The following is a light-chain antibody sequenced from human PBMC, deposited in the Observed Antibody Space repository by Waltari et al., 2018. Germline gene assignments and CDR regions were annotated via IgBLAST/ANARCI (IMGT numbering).Light chain of an antibody. CDR3: QQYNNWPRT. J-gene: IGKJ4*01. Sequence: IVLTQSPATLSVSPGERATLSCRASQSVSGNLAWYQQQPGQAPRLRSFGASTRDTGIPARFSGSGSGTEFTLTISSLQSEDFAVYYCQQYNNWPRTFGGGTKVEIK. CDR2: GAS. CDR1: QSVSGN. V-gene: IGKV3-15*01.